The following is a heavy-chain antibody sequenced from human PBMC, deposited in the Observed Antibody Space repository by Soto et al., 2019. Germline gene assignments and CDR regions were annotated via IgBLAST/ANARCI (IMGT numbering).Heavy chain of an antibody. CDR2: ISYDGSNK. J-gene: IGHJ4*02. Sequence: QVQLVESGGGVVQPGRSLRLSCAASGFTFSSYGMHWVRQAPGKGLEWVAVISYDGSNKYYADSVKGRFTISRDNSKNTLYLQMNSLRAEDTAVDYCAKGLGCYDYWGQGTLVTVSS. V-gene: IGHV3-30*18. CDR1: GFTFSSYG. D-gene: IGHD3-16*01. CDR3: AKGLGCYDY.